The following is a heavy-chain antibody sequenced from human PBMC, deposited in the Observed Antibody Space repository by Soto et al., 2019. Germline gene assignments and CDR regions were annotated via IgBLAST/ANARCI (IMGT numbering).Heavy chain of an antibody. D-gene: IGHD2-15*01. J-gene: IGHJ4*02. Sequence: QVQLVQSGAEVKKPGASVKVSCKASGYTFTGYYMHWVRQAPGQGLEWMGWINPNSGGTNYAQKFQGRVTMTRDTSISTGYMELSRLRSDDTAVYYCASSTGDCSGGSCYSVGYYFDYWGQGTLVTVSS. V-gene: IGHV1-2*02. CDR1: GYTFTGYY. CDR3: ASSTGDCSGGSCYSVGYYFDY. CDR2: INPNSGGT.